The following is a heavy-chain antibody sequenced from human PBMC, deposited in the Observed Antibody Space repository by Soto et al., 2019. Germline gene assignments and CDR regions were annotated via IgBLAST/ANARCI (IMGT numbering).Heavy chain of an antibody. V-gene: IGHV3-48*02. CDR3: ARDPGSGSYFEAFDI. CDR2: ISSRSSTI. Sequence: PGGSLRLSCAASGFTFSSYSMNWVRQAPGKGLEWVSYISSRSSTIYCADSVKGRFTISRDNAKNSLYLQMNSLRDEDTAVYYCARDPGSGSYFEAFDIWGQGTMVTVSS. CDR1: GFTFSSYS. J-gene: IGHJ3*02. D-gene: IGHD1-26*01.